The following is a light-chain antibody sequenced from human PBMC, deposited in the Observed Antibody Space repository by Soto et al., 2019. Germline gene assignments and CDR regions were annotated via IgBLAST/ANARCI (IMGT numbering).Light chain of an antibody. J-gene: IGKJ1*01. CDR3: QQYGRSPDCDRWT. V-gene: IGKV3-20*01. CDR2: GAS. CDR1: QSISSSN. Sequence: EIVLTQSPGTLSLSPGERATLSCRASQSISSSNLAWYQQKPGQAPRLLLYGASNRSAGIPDRFSGSGSGTDFTLTISTMEPEDFVVYYCQQYGRSPDCDRWTFGQGTKVEVK.